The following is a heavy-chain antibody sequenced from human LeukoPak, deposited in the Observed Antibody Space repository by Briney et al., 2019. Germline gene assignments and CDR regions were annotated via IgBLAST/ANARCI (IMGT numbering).Heavy chain of an antibody. J-gene: IGHJ5*02. D-gene: IGHD3-10*01. CDR3: ARRVRGVINWFDP. V-gene: IGHV4-4*02. CDR1: GASISSIKW. CDR2: IHQSGST. Sequence: PSETLSLTCTVSGASISSIKWWSWVRQPPGKSLEWIGEIHQSGSTNYNPSLKSRVTMSLDNSKNQLSLMVSSVTAADTAVYYCARRVRGVINWFDPWGQGTLVTVSS.